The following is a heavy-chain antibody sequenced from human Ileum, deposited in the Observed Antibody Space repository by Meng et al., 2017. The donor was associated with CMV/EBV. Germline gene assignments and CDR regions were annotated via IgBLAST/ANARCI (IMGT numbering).Heavy chain of an antibody. J-gene: IGHJ5*02. V-gene: IGHV4-39*07. D-gene: IGHD2-21*02. CDR3: ARDRRLQWFYH. CDR1: GGSISTNSYY. Sequence: SETLSLTCTVSGGSISTNSYYWGWIRQPPGKGLEWIGSIYYSGGNYYNPSLKSRVTISVDSSKNQFSLRVTSVPAADTAVYYCARDRRLQWFYHWGQGTLVTVSS. CDR2: IYYSGGN.